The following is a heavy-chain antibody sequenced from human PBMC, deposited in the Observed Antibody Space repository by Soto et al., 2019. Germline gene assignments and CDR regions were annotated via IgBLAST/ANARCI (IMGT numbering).Heavy chain of an antibody. V-gene: IGHV4-34*01. D-gene: IGHD5-12*01. J-gene: IGHJ4*02. CDR2: INHSGST. CDR1: GGSFSGYY. Sequence: SETLSLTCAVYGGSFSGYYWSWIRQPPGKGLEWIGEINHSGSTNYNPSLKSRVTISVDTSKNQFSLKLSSVTAADTAVYYCARGRNSRYDFLKAGARLSRKYYFDYWGQGTLVTVSS. CDR3: ARGRNSRYDFLKAGARLSRKYYFDY.